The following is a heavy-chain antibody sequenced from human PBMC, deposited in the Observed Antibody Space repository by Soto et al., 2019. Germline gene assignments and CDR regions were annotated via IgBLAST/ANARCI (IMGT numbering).Heavy chain of an antibody. CDR1: GFTFSAYD. D-gene: IGHD2-8*02. V-gene: IGHV3-13*01. J-gene: IGHJ5*02. CDR2: IGTLHDT. CDR3: ARQASYWHGGGGWFDP. Sequence: EVQLVESGGGLVQPGGSLRLSCAASGFTFSAYDMHWVRQPTGKGLEWVSAIGTLHDTYYPDSVKGRFTISRENAKNSFYLQMNSPTTRDTAVYYFARQASYWHGGGGWFDPWGQGTLVTVSS.